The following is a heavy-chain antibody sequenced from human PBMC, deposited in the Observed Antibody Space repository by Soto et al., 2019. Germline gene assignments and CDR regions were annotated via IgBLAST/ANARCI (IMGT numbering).Heavy chain of an antibody. CDR1: GGTFSSYA. V-gene: IGHV1-69*13. Sequence: ASVKVSCKASGGTFSSYAISWVRQAPGQGLEWMGGIIPIFGTANYAQKFQGRVTITADESTSTAYMELSSLRSEDTAVYYCASVGGNFKEVPYWGQGTLVTVSA. D-gene: IGHD2-21*02. J-gene: IGHJ4*02. CDR2: IIPIFGTA. CDR3: ASVGGNFKEVPY.